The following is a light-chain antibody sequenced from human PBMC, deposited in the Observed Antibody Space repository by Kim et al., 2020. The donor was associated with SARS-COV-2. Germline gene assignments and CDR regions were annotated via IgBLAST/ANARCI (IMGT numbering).Light chain of an antibody. V-gene: IGLV1-47*01. CDR3: ATWDDSLSGLYV. J-gene: IGLJ1*01. Sequence: RVTFSCSGNTSSYGSNYVYWYQQLPGMAPKLLIYRNSQRPSGVPDRFSGSESGTSASLAISGLRPEDEADYYCATWDDSLSGLYVFGTGTKVTVL. CDR1: TSSYGSNY. CDR2: RNS.